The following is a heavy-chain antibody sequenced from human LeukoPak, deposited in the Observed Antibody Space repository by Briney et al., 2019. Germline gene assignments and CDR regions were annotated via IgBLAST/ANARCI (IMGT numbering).Heavy chain of an antibody. D-gene: IGHD6-13*01. CDR2: VNYRGTP. CDR1: GDSIGSTTTYY. V-gene: IGHV4-39*07. Sequence: SETLSLTCTVSGDSIGSTTTYYWGWIRQPPGKGLEWIGNVNYRGTPHYNPSLKSRVTISVDRSKNQFSLKLSSVTAADTAVYYCARVEGQQLAANWFDPWGQGTLVTVSS. J-gene: IGHJ5*02. CDR3: ARVEGQQLAANWFDP.